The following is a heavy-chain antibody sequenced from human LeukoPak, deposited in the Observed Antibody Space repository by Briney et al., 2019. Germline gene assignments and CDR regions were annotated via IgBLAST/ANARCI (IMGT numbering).Heavy chain of an antibody. J-gene: IGHJ6*02. D-gene: IGHD6-19*01. CDR3: ARGSDSSGWGDYYYGMDV. V-gene: IGHV4-59*01. Sequence: TSETLSLTCTVSGGSISSYYWSWIRQPPGKGLEWIGYIYYSGSTNYNPSLKSRVTISVDTSKNQFSLKLSSVTAADTAVYYCARGSDSSGWGDYYYGMDVWGQGTTVTVSS. CDR1: GGSISSYY. CDR2: IYYSGST.